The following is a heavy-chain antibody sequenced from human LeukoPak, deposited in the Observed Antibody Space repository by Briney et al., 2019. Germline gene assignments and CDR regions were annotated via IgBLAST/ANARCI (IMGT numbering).Heavy chain of an antibody. CDR2: IYYSGST. CDR1: GGSISSSSYY. CDR3: ARWTRNFLRFGDYSYYYYYYMDV. D-gene: IGHD4-17*01. Sequence: SETLSLTCTVSGGSISSSSYYWGWIRQPPGKGLEWIGSIYYSGSTYYNPSLKSRVTISVDTSKNQFSLKLSSVTAADTAVYYCARWTRNFLRFGDYSYYYYYYMDVWGKGTTVTVSS. V-gene: IGHV4-39*07. J-gene: IGHJ6*03.